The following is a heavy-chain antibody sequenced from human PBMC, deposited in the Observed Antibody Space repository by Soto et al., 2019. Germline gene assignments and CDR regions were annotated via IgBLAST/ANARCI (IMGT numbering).Heavy chain of an antibody. CDR3: ARNMDYYYGPGSGNGHGF. D-gene: IGHD3-10*01. V-gene: IGHV1-2*02. CDR2: INPKFGDT. CDR1: GGTFASYS. Sequence: QEELVQSGAEVKKPGSSVNVSCKASGGTFASYSITWVRQAPGQGLEWMGWINPKFGDTTYAQDFQGRVSMTRDMSISTVYMELSRLTSDDTAIYYCARNMDYYYGPGSGNGHGFWGQGTTVTVFS. J-gene: IGHJ6*02.